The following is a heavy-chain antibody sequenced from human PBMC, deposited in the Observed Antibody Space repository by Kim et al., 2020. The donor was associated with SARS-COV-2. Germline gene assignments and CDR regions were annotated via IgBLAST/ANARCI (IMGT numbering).Heavy chain of an antibody. Sequence: ASVKVSCKASGYTFTSYAMNWVRQAPGQGLEWMGWINTNTGNPTYAQGFTGRFVFSLDTSVSTAYLQISSLKAEDTAVYYCARLAPLASAPRIQLWEDYYYGMDVWGQGTTVTVSS. D-gene: IGHD5-18*01. CDR2: INTNTGNP. J-gene: IGHJ6*02. CDR3: ARLAPLASAPRIQLWEDYYYGMDV. CDR1: GYTFTSYA. V-gene: IGHV7-4-1*02.